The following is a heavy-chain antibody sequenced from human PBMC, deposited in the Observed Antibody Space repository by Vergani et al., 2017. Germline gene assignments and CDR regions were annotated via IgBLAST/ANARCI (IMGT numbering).Heavy chain of an antibody. CDR3: AKEARGDAFDI. CDR1: GFTFSSYG. Sequence: VQLVESGGGVVQPGRSLRLSCAASGFTFSSYGMHWVRQAPGKGLEWVAVISNDGINKYYADSVKGRFTISRDNSKNTLYLQMNSLRAEDTAVYYCAKEARGDAFDIWGQGTMVTVSS. D-gene: IGHD3-10*01. CDR2: ISNDGINK. J-gene: IGHJ3*02. V-gene: IGHV3-30*18.